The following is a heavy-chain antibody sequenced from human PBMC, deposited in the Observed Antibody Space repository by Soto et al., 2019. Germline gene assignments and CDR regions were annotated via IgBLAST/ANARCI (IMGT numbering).Heavy chain of an antibody. Sequence: QVQLVESGGGVVQPGRSLRLSCAASGFTFSSYGMHWVRQAPGKGLEWVAVISYDGSNKYYADSVKGRFTISRDNSKSTLYLQMNSLRAEDTAVYYCAKDLGHGGRGVFDIWGQGTMVTVSS. D-gene: IGHD7-27*01. J-gene: IGHJ3*02. CDR3: AKDLGHGGRGVFDI. V-gene: IGHV3-30*18. CDR1: GFTFSSYG. CDR2: ISYDGSNK.